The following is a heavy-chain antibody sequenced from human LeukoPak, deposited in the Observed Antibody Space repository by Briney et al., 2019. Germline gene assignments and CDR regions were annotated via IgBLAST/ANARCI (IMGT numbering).Heavy chain of an antibody. J-gene: IGHJ4*02. CDR3: ARGSGRLRFLEWYHPPDFDY. CDR1: GFTFSSYW. CDR2: IKQDGSEK. V-gene: IGHV3-7*04. D-gene: IGHD3-3*01. Sequence: GGSLRLSCAASGFTFSSYWMSWVRQAPGKGLEWVANIKQDGSEKYYVDSVKGRFTISRDNAKSSLYLQMNSLRAEDTAVYYCARGSGRLRFLEWYHPPDFDYWGQGTLVTVSS.